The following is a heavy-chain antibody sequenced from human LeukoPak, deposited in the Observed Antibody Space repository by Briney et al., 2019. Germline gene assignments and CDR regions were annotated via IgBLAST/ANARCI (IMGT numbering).Heavy chain of an antibody. Sequence: ASVKVSCKASGGTFSSYAISWVRQAPGQGLEWMGGIIPIFGTANYAQKFQGRVTITADESTSTAYMELSSLRSEDTAVYYCARDFTPPGYYDSSYDAFDIWGQGTMVTVSS. D-gene: IGHD3-22*01. J-gene: IGHJ3*02. CDR3: ARDFTPPGYYDSSYDAFDI. V-gene: IGHV1-69*13. CDR1: GGTFSSYA. CDR2: IIPIFGTA.